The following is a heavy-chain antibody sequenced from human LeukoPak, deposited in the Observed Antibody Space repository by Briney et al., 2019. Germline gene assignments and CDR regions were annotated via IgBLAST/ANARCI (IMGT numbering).Heavy chain of an antibody. CDR2: IYHSGST. D-gene: IGHD2-2*01. J-gene: IGHJ4*02. V-gene: IGHV4-38-2*01. Sequence: SETLSLTCAVSGYSISSGYYWGWIRQPPGKGLEWIGSIYHSGSTYYNPSLKSRVTISVDTSKNQLSLKLSSVTAADTAVYYCARFSSTSWWKYYFDYWGQGTLVTVSS. CDR1: GYSISSGYY. CDR3: ARFSSTSWWKYYFDY.